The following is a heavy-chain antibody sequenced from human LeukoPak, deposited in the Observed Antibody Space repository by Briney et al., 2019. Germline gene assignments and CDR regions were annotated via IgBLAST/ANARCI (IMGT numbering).Heavy chain of an antibody. CDR3: ARGFTLFDP. Sequence: SETLSLTCTVSGGSISSYYWSWIRQPPGKGLEWIGYIYYSGTTNYNPSLKSRVTISVDTSKNQFSLKLSSVTTADTAVYYCARGFTLFDPWGQGTLVTVSS. CDR1: GGSISSYY. CDR2: IYYSGTT. D-gene: IGHD2/OR15-2a*01. J-gene: IGHJ5*02. V-gene: IGHV4-59*01.